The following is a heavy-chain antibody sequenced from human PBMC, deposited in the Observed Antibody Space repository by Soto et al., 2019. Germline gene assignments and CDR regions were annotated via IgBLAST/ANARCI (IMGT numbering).Heavy chain of an antibody. J-gene: IGHJ4*02. Sequence: QVQLQESGPGMVKPSGTLSLTCTVSGGSISSRYWWSWVRQSPKKGLEWIGEIHHSGSTNYNPSLKSRVTISIDKSKNQFSLGVTSVTAADTAVYYCAREVNANNSTYYGLFDSWGQGTLVTVSS. V-gene: IGHV4-4*02. CDR3: AREVNANNSTYYGLFDS. CDR1: GGSISSRYW. D-gene: IGHD1-26*01. CDR2: IHHSGST.